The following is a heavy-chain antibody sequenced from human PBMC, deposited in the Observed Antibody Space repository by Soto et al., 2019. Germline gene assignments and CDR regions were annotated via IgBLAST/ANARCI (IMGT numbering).Heavy chain of an antibody. D-gene: IGHD1-26*01. CDR1: GYRFTDYY. CDR3: SEGAPSHYCLFGLDV. CDR2: IKPSTGGA. V-gene: IGHV1-2*02. J-gene: IGHJ6*02. Sequence: QAHLVQSGAEVKKPGASVKVSCRAFGYRFTDYYLHWVRQAPGQGLDWMGWIKPSTGGASYAEKFPGGCNMNRDTFHNSVYLEMNNPTSDDTAPQFWSEGAPSHYCLFGLDVWGPGTPVTVSS.